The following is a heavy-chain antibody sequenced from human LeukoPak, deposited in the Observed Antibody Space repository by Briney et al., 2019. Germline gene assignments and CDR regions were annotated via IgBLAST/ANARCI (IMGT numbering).Heavy chain of an antibody. J-gene: IGHJ5*02. CDR1: GGSISSSSYY. D-gene: IGHD2-15*01. Sequence: SETLSLTCTVSGGSISSSSYYWGWIRQPPGKGLEWIGSIYHSGSTYYNPSLKSRVTISVDTSKNQFSLKLSSVTAADTAVYYCARAIASYNWFDPWGQGTLVTVSS. CDR3: ARAIASYNWFDP. CDR2: IYHSGST. V-gene: IGHV4-39*07.